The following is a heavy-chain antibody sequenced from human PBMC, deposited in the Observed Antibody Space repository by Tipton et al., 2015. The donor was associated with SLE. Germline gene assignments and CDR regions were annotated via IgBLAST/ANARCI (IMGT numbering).Heavy chain of an antibody. D-gene: IGHD3-9*01. V-gene: IGHV4-38-2*02. J-gene: IGHJ4*02. Sequence: TLSLTCTVSGYSIASGYYWGWIRQPPGKGLEWIGSIYHSGITSYNPSLESRVTISVDTSKNQFSLKLSSVTAADTAVYYCARDRGWVRYFDWHLDHWGQGTLVTVSS. CDR2: IYHSGIT. CDR1: GYSIASGYY. CDR3: ARDRGWVRYFDWHLDH.